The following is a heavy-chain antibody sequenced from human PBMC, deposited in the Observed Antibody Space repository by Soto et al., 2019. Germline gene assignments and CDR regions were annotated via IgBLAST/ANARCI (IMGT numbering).Heavy chain of an antibody. CDR1: GFSLSTSGVG. J-gene: IGHJ4*02. D-gene: IGHD7-27*01. Sequence: QITLKESGPTLVKPTQTLTLTCTFSGFSLSTSGVGVGWIRQPPGKALEWLALIYWDDDKRYSPSLKSRLIITKDTPKNQVVLTMTNMDPVDTATYFCAHRKPGYYFDYWGQGTLVTVSS. V-gene: IGHV2-5*02. CDR2: IYWDDDK. CDR3: AHRKPGYYFDY.